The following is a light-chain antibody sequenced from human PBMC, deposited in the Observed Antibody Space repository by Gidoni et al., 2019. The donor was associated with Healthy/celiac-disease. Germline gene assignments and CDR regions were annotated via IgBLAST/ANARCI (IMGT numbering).Light chain of an antibody. Sequence: SSALTPDPAVSVALGQTVRITCHGDSLRSYYAHWYQQKQGQAPVLVIYGKNNRPSGIPDRFYGYSSGNTASLTITGAQAEDEADYYCNSRDSSGNHVVFGGGTKLTXL. CDR2: GKN. CDR1: SLRSYY. V-gene: IGLV3-19*01. CDR3: NSRDSSGNHVV. J-gene: IGLJ2*01.